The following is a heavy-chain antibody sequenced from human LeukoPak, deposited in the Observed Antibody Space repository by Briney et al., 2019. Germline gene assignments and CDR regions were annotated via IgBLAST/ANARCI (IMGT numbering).Heavy chain of an antibody. V-gene: IGHV3-11*01. CDR1: GFTFSDHY. D-gene: IGHD1-26*01. J-gene: IGHJ4*02. Sequence: GGSLRLSCAASGFTFSDHYMSWIRQAPGKGLEWDSYISSSGSTIYYADSVKGRFTISRDNAKNSLYLQMNSLRAEDTAVYYCARAPDSYSGSYYLGYWGQGTLVTVSS. CDR2: ISSSGSTI. CDR3: ARAPDSYSGSYYLGY.